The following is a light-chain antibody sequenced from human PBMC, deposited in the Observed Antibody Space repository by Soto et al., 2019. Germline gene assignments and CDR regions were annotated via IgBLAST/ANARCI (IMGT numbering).Light chain of an antibody. CDR3: HQYGASSGT. CDR2: GAS. Sequence: EFVLTQSPGTLSLSPGERATLSCRASQSVSAGYLAWYQQKRGQAPRLLVYGASSRASGIPDRFSGSGSGTDITLTISRLEPEDFAVYHCHQYGASSGTFGQGTNLEIK. CDR1: QSVSAGY. J-gene: IGKJ2*01. V-gene: IGKV3-20*01.